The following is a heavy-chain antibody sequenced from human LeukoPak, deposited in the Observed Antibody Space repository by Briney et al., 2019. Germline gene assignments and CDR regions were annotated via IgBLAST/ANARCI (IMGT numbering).Heavy chain of an antibody. V-gene: IGHV3-9*01. CDR3: AEDKRAYGDWLFDY. CDR2: ISWNSGSI. CDR1: GFTFDDYA. J-gene: IGHJ4*02. D-gene: IGHD4-17*01. Sequence: GGSLRLSCAASGFTFDDYAMHWVRQAPGKGLEWVSGISWNSGSIGYADSVKGRFTISRDNAKNSLYLQMNSLRAEDTALYYCAEDKRAYGDWLFDYWGQGTLVTVSS.